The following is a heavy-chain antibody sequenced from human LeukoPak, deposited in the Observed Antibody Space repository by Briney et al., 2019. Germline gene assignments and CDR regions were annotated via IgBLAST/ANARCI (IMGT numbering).Heavy chain of an antibody. V-gene: IGHV3-53*01. CDR2: VYSGGST. CDR3: AGGFGFLFEH. CDR1: GVTVSSKD. Sequence: GGSLRLSCAASGVTVSSKDMSWVRQAPGKGLEWVSIVYSGGSTYYADSVKGRFTISRDNSKNTLFLQMNSLRAEDTAVYYCAGGFGFLFEHWGQGTLVAVSS. J-gene: IGHJ4*02. D-gene: IGHD3-3*01.